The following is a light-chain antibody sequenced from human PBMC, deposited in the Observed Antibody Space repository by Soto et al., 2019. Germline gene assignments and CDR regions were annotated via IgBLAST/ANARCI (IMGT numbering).Light chain of an antibody. CDR3: SSYTTSSSYV. Sequence: QSVLAQPASVSGSPGQSITISCTGTSTGIGAYNYVSWYQQHPGKAPKLLIYEVTSRPSGVSNRLSGSKSGNTASLTISGLQAEDEADYYCSSYTTSSSYVFGTGTKVTVL. CDR1: STGIGAYNY. CDR2: EVT. V-gene: IGLV2-14*01. J-gene: IGLJ1*01.